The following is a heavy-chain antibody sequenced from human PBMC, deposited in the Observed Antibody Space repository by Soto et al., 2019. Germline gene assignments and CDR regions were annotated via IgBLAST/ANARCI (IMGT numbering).Heavy chain of an antibody. CDR2: IIPLFGTT. J-gene: IGHJ6*02. CDR3: ASELGFGKLSVV. CDR1: GDTFKNCV. Sequence: QVQVVQSGVEVRRPGSSVKVSCKASGDTFKNCVISWVRQAPGQGLEWLGGIIPLFGTTDFAQRFQGRHTIPTDESTTTAYMELSRLRSEETATYYCASELGFGKLSVVWGQGTTVIVSS. V-gene: IGHV1-69*01. D-gene: IGHD3-10*01.